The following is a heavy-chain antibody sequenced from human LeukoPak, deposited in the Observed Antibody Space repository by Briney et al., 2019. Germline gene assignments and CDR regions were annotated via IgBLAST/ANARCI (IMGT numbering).Heavy chain of an antibody. CDR1: GGTFSIYA. CDR3: ARDPEYYCSGGSCYSY. J-gene: IGHJ4*02. Sequence: SVKVSCKASGGTFSIYAISWVRQAPGRGLEWMGGIIPIFGTANYAQKFQGRVTVTADESTSTAYMELSSLRSEDTAVYYCARDPEYYCSGGSCYSYWGQGTLVTVSS. D-gene: IGHD2-15*01. CDR2: IIPIFGTA. V-gene: IGHV1-69*01.